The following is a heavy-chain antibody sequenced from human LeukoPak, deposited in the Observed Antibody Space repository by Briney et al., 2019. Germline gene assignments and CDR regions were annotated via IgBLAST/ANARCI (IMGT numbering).Heavy chain of an antibody. J-gene: IGHJ4*02. D-gene: IGHD4-17*01. V-gene: IGHV3-NL1*01. Sequence: GGSLRLSCAASGFYFGTYGMHWVRQAPGKGLEWVSIIYSGGSTYYADSVKGRFTISRDNSKNTLYLQMNSLRAEDTAVYYCVRGDYGDYTLFDYWGQGTLVTVSS. CDR3: VRGDYGDYTLFDY. CDR1: GFYFGTYG. CDR2: IYSGGST.